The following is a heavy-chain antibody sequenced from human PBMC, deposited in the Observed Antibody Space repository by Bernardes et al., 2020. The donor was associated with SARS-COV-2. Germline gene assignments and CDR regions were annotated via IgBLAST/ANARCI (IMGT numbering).Heavy chain of an antibody. Sequence: ASVKVSCKASGYTFTSYAMHWVRQAPGQRLEWMGWINAGNGNTKYSQKFQGRVTITRDTSASTAYMELSSLRSEDTAVYYCASAKTTTVTFDYWGQGTLVTVSS. CDR1: GYTFTSYA. CDR3: ASAKTTTVTFDY. V-gene: IGHV1-3*01. CDR2: INAGNGNT. J-gene: IGHJ4*02. D-gene: IGHD4-17*01.